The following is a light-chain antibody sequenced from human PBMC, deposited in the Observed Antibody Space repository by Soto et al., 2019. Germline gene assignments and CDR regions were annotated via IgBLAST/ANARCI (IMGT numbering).Light chain of an antibody. CDR2: EVR. CDR1: SSDIGGYDY. Sequence: QSVLTQPASVSGSRGQAITISCTGTSSDIGGYDYVSWYQQCPGKAPKLMIYEVRYRPSGVSNRFSGSKSGNTASLTISGLQAEDEAVYYCCSYTRTSNHYFFGSGTKVTVL. CDR3: CSYTRTSNHYF. V-gene: IGLV2-14*01. J-gene: IGLJ1*01.